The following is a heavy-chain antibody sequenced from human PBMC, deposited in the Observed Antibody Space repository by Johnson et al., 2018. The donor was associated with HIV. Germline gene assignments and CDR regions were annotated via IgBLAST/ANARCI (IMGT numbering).Heavy chain of an antibody. CDR3: ARDRGGPERNYDFWSGYYGGDAFDI. Sequence: VQLVESGGGVVRPGGSLRLSCAASGFTFDDYGMSWVRQTPGKGLEWVSGINWNGGSTGYADSVKGRFTISRDNAKNSLYLQMNSLRAEDTALYYCARDRGGPERNYDFWSGYYGGDAFDIWDQGTMVTVSS. V-gene: IGHV3-20*04. D-gene: IGHD3-3*01. CDR1: GFTFDDYG. J-gene: IGHJ3*02. CDR2: INWNGGST.